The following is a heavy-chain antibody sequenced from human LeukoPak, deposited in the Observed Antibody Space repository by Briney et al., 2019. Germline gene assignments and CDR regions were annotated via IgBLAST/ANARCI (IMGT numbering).Heavy chain of an antibody. CDR3: AKDHGWLSAA. D-gene: IGHD5-12*01. J-gene: IGHJ4*02. Sequence: GGSLRLSCAASGFTFSTYAMSWVRQAPGKGLEWVSAISDSGTRTHYADSVKGRLTISRDNSKNTLFLQMDSLRAEDTAVYYCAKDHGWLSAAWGQGTLVNVSS. CDR2: ISDSGTRT. V-gene: IGHV3-23*01. CDR1: GFTFSTYA.